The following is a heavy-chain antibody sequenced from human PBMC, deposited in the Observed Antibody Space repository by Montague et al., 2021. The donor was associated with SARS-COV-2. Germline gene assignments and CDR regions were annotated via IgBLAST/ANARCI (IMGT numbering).Heavy chain of an antibody. V-gene: IGHV4-39*01. D-gene: IGHD6-19*01. CDR2: MYSSGTT. CDR1: GGSISSTSFF. CDR3: ARSTSGWFIY. Sequence: SETLSLTCSVSGGSISSTSFFWAWIRQPPGKGLEWVGSMYSSGTTYSNPSLESRVTISGDTSRNQLSVRLSSVTAADTAVYYCARSTSGWFIYWGQGTLVTVSS. J-gene: IGHJ4*02.